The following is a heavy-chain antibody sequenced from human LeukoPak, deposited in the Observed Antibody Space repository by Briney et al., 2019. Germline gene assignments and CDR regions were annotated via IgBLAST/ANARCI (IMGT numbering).Heavy chain of an antibody. V-gene: IGHV3-20*04. Sequence: GGSLRLSCAASGFTFDDYGMSWVRQGPGKGLEWVSFINWNGVSTDYADSVKGRFTISRDNAKNSLFLQMNSLRAEDTAVYYCAKAHDYGGNAFFDYWGQGTLVTVSS. CDR1: GFTFDDYG. CDR2: INWNGVST. CDR3: AKAHDYGGNAFFDY. J-gene: IGHJ4*02. D-gene: IGHD4-23*01.